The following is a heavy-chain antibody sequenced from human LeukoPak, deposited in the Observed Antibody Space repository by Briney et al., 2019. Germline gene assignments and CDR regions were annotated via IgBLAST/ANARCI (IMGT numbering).Heavy chain of an antibody. D-gene: IGHD6-19*01. CDR3: ARTREQWQVLDY. CDR1: GFNFDGYA. V-gene: IGHV3-20*01. Sequence: GGSLRLSCEASGFNFDGYAMSWVRQVPGKGLEWVSSINWNAAYTYYADPVKGRLTISRGTAKNSLYLQMDGLRAEDTALYHCARTREQWQVLDYWGQGTLVTVSS. CDR2: INWNAAYT. J-gene: IGHJ4*02.